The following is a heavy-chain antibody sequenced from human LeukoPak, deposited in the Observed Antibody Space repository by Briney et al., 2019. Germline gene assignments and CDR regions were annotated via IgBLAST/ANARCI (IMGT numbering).Heavy chain of an antibody. J-gene: IGHJ4*02. D-gene: IGHD3-16*01. V-gene: IGHV3-30-3*01. Sequence: GGSLRLSCAASGFTFSSYAMHWVRQAPGKGLEWVAVISYDGSNKYYADSVKGRFTISRDNSKNTLYLQMNSLKTEDTAVYYCTTDRGGYKPFDYWGQGTLVTVSS. CDR3: TTDRGGYKPFDY. CDR1: GFTFSSYA. CDR2: ISYDGSNK.